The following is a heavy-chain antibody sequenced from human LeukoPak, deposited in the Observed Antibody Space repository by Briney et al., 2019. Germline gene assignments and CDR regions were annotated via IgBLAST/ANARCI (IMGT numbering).Heavy chain of an antibody. V-gene: IGHV1-46*01. CDR2: INPSGGST. CDR3: ARGGMYYYDSSGQPDWFDP. J-gene: IGHJ5*02. CDR1: GYTFTSYY. D-gene: IGHD3-22*01. Sequence: PGASVKVSCKASGYTFTSYYMHWVRQAPGQGLEWMGIINPSGGSTSYAQKFQGRVTMTRDTSTSTVYMELSSLRSEDTAVYYCARGGMYYYDSSGQPDWFDPWGQGTLVTVSS.